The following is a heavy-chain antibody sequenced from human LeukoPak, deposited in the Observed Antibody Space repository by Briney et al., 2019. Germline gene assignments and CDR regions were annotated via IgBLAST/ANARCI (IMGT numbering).Heavy chain of an antibody. V-gene: IGHV3-7*01. J-gene: IGHJ3*01. CDR2: IKPDESDK. Sequence: GGSLRLSCAASGFTFSSYWMNWVRQAPGKGLEWVAGIKPDESDKQYVDSVEGRFTISRDNAKKLLYLQMNSLRGEDTAVYYCARDTSTAPSTWGAFDVWGQGTMVTVSS. CDR3: ARDTSTAPSTWGAFDV. D-gene: IGHD6-13*01. CDR1: GFTFSSYW.